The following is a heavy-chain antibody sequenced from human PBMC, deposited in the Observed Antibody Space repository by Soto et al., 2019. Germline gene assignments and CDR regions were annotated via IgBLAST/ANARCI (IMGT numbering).Heavy chain of an antibody. J-gene: IGHJ3*01. CDR2: ISYDGSNK. CDR1: GFSFSNYA. D-gene: IGHD6-13*01. Sequence: SLRLSCAASGFSFSNYAMNWVRQAPGKGLEWVAVISYDGSNKYYADSVKGRFTISRDNSKNTLYLQMNSLRTEDTAVYYCAKDRGGSSWYVRTDAFDLWGQGTMVTVSS. V-gene: IGHV3-30-3*01. CDR3: AKDRGGSSWYVRTDAFDL.